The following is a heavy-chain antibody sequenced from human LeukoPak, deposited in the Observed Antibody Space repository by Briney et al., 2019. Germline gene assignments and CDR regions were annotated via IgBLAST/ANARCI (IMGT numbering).Heavy chain of an antibody. CDR1: GFTFSSYS. CDR3: ASLVVAANADY. Sequence: GGSLRLSCAASGFTFSSYSMNWVRQAPGKGLEWVSSISSSSSYIYYADSVKGRFTISRDNAKNPLYLQMNSLRAEDTAVYYCASLVVAANADYWGQGTLVTVSS. CDR2: ISSSSSYI. J-gene: IGHJ4*02. D-gene: IGHD2-15*01. V-gene: IGHV3-21*01.